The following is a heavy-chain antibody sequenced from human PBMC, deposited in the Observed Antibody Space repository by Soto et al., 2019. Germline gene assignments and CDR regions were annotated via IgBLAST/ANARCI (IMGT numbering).Heavy chain of an antibody. CDR2: ISGSGGTT. CDR1: GFTFSIYA. CDR3: AKDLLMITFGGVIAHFDY. Sequence: LRLSCEVSGFTFSIYAMTWVRQAPGEGLEWVSSISGSGGTTYYADSVKGRFTISRDNSQNTLYLQTHSLRAEDTAVYYCAKDLLMITFGGVIAHFDYWGQGALVTVS. J-gene: IGHJ4*02. D-gene: IGHD3-16*02. V-gene: IGHV3-23*01.